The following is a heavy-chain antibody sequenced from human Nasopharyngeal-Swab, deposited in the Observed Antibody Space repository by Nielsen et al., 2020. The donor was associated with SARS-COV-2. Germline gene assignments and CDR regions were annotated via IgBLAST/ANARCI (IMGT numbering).Heavy chain of an antibody. CDR2: ISSSGDYI. V-gene: IGHV3-21*01. Sequence: VRQAPGKGLEWVSAISSSGDYIYYAASVKGRFTISRDNAKNSLYLQMNSPRAEDTAVYYCVRDTPAMFAYWGQGMLVTVSS. J-gene: IGHJ4*02. CDR3: VRDTPAMFAY.